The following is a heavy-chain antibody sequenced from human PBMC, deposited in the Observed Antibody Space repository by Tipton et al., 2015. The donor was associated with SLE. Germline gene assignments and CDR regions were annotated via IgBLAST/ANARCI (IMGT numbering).Heavy chain of an antibody. CDR2: IIPIFGTA. J-gene: IGHJ4*02. CDR3: ARGWSEVGAAPSPYGY. Sequence: QSGAEVKKPGSSVKVSCKASGGTFSSYAISRVRQAPGQGLEWMGGIIPIFGTANYAQKFRGRVTITTDESTSTAYMELSSLISEDTAVYYCARGWSEVGAAPSPYGYWGQGTLVTVSS. CDR1: GGTFSSYA. V-gene: IGHV1-69*05. D-gene: IGHD1-26*01.